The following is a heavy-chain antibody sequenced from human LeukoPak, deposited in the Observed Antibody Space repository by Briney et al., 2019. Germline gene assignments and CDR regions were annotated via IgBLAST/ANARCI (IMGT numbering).Heavy chain of an antibody. D-gene: IGHD2-21*01. Sequence: GESLKISCKGSGYSFTSYWIGWVRQMPGKGLEWMGIIYPGDSDTRYSPSFQGHVTISADKSISTAYLQWSSLEASDTAMYYCARRLLPTLTNSWFDPWGQGTLVTVSS. J-gene: IGHJ5*02. CDR2: IYPGDSDT. V-gene: IGHV5-51*01. CDR1: GYSFTSYW. CDR3: ARRLLPTLTNSWFDP.